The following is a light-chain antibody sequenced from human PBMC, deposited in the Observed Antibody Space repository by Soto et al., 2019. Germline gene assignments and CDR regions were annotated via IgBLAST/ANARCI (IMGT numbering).Light chain of an antibody. Sequence: EIVMTQSPATLSVSPGERATLSCRASQSVSDSLAWYQQKPGQAPRLLIYGAFNRATGIPARFSGSGSGTDFTLTISSLEPEDSAIYYCQQRNIWPPVTFGQGTRLEIK. V-gene: IGKV3-11*01. CDR2: GAF. CDR1: QSVSDS. J-gene: IGKJ5*01. CDR3: QQRNIWPPVT.